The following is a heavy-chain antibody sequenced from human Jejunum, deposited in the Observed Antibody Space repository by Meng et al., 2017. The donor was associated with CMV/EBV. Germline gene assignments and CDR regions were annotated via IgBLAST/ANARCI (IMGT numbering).Heavy chain of an antibody. Sequence: SSSYWSWIRQPPGKGLEWIGPVYYSGSTVHNPSLKSRLIISVDTSKDQFSLSLSSVTAADTAVYYCARPQATFYHVSAKSAYDLWGPGTRVTVSS. CDR1: SSSY. J-gene: IGHJ5*02. CDR2: VYYSGST. V-gene: IGHV4-59*01. CDR3: ARPQATFYHVSAKSAYDL. D-gene: IGHD2/OR15-2a*01.